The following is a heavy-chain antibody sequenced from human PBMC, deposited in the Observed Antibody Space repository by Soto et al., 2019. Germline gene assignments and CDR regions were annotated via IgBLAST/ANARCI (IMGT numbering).Heavy chain of an antibody. D-gene: IGHD1-7*01. CDR2: IYYSGST. V-gene: IGHV4-59*01. CDR1: GGSISSYY. CDR3: AREYNWNSGWFDP. Sequence: PSETLSLTCTASGGSISSYYWSWIRQPPGKGLEWIGYIYYSGSTNYNPSLKSRVTISVDTSKNQFSLKLSSVTAADTAVYYCAREYNWNSGWFDPWGQGTLVTVSS. J-gene: IGHJ5*02.